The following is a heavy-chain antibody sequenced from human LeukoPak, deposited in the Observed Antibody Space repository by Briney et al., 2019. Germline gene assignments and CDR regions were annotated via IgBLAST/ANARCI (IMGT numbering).Heavy chain of an antibody. CDR3: ARHASVDGNWPRPLDY. Sequence: SETLSLTCTVSGGSISSSPYYWGWICQPPGKGLEWIGNIYYSGSTYYNPSLKTRVTISVDTSKNQFSLKLTSVTAADTAVYYCARHASVDGNWPRPLDYWGQGSLVTVSS. CDR1: GGSISSSPYY. CDR2: IYYSGST. V-gene: IGHV4-39*01. J-gene: IGHJ4*02. D-gene: IGHD6-19*01.